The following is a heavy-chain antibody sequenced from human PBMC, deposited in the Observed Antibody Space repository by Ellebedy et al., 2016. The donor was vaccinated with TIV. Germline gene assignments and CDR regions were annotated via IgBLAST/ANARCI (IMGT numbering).Heavy chain of an antibody. J-gene: IGHJ4*02. CDR3: SRGVTDQN. D-gene: IGHD2-21*02. Sequence: MPSETLSLTCAVYGGSLSGYYWSWIRQPPGKGLEWIGEINHSGSTNYNSSLKSRVTISLDTSKNQFSLTLSSVTAADTAVYYCSRGVTDQNWGQGILVTVSS. CDR2: INHSGST. CDR1: GGSLSGYY. V-gene: IGHV4-34*01.